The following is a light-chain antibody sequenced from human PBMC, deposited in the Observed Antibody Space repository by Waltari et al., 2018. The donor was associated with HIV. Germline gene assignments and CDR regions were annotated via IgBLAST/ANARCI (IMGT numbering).Light chain of an antibody. CDR1: NPNLGSTYD. CDR2: ANN. Sequence: QSVLTQPPHVSGAPGQGVTIPCTGSNPNLGSTYDIHWDQLLPGKAPKLLIYANNNRPSGVPDRFSGSKSGASASLAITGLQAEDEADYSCQSYDSRLSAWVFGGGTKVTVL. V-gene: IGLV1-40*01. CDR3: QSYDSRLSAWV. J-gene: IGLJ3*02.